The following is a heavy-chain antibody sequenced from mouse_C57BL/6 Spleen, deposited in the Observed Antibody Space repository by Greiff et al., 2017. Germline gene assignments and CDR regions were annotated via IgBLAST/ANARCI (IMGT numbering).Heavy chain of an antibody. CDR1: GYTFTEYT. D-gene: IGHD1-1*01. CDR3: ARHEDYYGSSYYFGY. Sequence: VKLMESGAELVKPGASVKLSCKASGYTFTEYTIHWVKQRSGQGLEWIGWFYPGSGSIKYNEKFKDKATLTADKSSSTVYMELSRLTSEDSAVYFCARHEDYYGSSYYFGYWGQGTTLTVSS. CDR2: FYPGSGSI. V-gene: IGHV1-62-2*01. J-gene: IGHJ2*01.